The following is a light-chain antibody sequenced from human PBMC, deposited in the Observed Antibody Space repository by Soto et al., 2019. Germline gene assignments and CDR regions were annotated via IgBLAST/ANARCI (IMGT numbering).Light chain of an antibody. J-gene: IGLJ3*02. CDR3: QTYDSSLSAWV. Sequence: QSVLAQPPSVSGAPGQRVTISCTGSNSNIGADYDVHWYQHLPGTAPKLLIYGDIYRPSGVPDRFSGSKSGTSASLAITGLQAEDEADYYCQTYDSSLSAWVFGGGTKLTVL. CDR1: NSNIGADYD. V-gene: IGLV1-40*01. CDR2: GDI.